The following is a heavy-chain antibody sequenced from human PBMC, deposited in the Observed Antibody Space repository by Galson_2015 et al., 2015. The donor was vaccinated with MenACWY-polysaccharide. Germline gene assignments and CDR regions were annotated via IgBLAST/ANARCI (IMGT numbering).Heavy chain of an antibody. CDR3: VKMGGQELANYYFNK. CDR2: LGVSGRT. CDR1: TVTFRGSG. V-gene: IGHV3-23*01. J-gene: IGHJ4*02. D-gene: IGHD6-13*01. Sequence: SLRLSCAASTVTFRGSGMHWVRQAPGKGLEWVSELGVSGRTNYADSVKGRFTISRDNSKNTVFLQMNSLRAEDTAVYYCVKMGGQELANYYFNKWGQGTLVTVSS.